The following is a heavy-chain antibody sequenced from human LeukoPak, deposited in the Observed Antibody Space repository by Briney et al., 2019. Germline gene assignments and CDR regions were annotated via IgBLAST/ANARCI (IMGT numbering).Heavy chain of an antibody. CDR3: ARDTPIYCSGGSCWYYFDY. Sequence: SETLSLTCTVSGGSISSGGYYWSWIRQHPGKGLEWIGYIYYSGSTYYNPSLKSRVTISVDTSKNQFSLKPSSVTAADTAVYYCARDTPIYCSGGSCWYYFDYWGQGTLVTVSS. CDR1: GGSISSGGYY. V-gene: IGHV4-31*03. D-gene: IGHD2-15*01. CDR2: IYYSGST. J-gene: IGHJ4*02.